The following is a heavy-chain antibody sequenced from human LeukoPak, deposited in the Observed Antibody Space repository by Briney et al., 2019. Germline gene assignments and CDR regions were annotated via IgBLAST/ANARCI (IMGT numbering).Heavy chain of an antibody. CDR3: ARDQRHYDILTGYWTSGPFDY. CDR2: ISAYNGNT. Sequence: ASVTVSFTASGYTFTSYGISWVRQAPGQGLEWMGWISAYNGNTNYAQKLQGRVTMTTDTSTSTAYMELRSLRSDDTAVYYCARDQRHYDILTGYWTSGPFDYWGQGTLATVSS. D-gene: IGHD3-9*01. CDR1: GYTFTSYG. J-gene: IGHJ4*02. V-gene: IGHV1-18*01.